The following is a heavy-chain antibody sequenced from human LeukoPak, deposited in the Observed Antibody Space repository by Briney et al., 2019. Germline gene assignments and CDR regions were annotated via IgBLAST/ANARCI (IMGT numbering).Heavy chain of an antibody. CDR2: IYSGGST. V-gene: IGHV3-66*02. J-gene: IGHJ4*02. CDR1: GFAVSSNY. Sequence: AGGSLRLSCAASGFAVSSNYMSWVRQAPGKGLEWVSVIYSGGSTYYADSVKGRFTISRDNSKNTLYLQMNSLRAEDTAVYYCARALLFDYWGQGTLVTVSS. CDR3: ARALLFDY.